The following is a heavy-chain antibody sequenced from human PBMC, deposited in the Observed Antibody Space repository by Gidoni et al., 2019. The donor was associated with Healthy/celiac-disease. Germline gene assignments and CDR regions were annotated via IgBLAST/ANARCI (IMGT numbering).Heavy chain of an antibody. CDR2: IYPGDSDT. V-gene: IGHV5-51*01. D-gene: IGHD3-22*01. Sequence: EVQLVQSGAEVKKPGESLKISCKGSGYSFISYWIGWVRQMPGKGLEWMGIIYPGDSDTRYSPSFQGQFTISTDKSISTAYLQWSSLKASDTAMYYCARQWGPMIVHTGVAGYWGQGTLVTVSS. CDR1: GYSFISYW. CDR3: ARQWGPMIVHTGVAGY. J-gene: IGHJ4*02.